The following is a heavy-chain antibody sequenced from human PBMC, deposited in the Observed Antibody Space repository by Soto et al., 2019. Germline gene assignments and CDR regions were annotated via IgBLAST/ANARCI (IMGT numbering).Heavy chain of an antibody. Sequence: VRLVESGGGLVQPGGSLRLSCAASGFIFSTYEMNWVRQAPGKGLEWVSYIPSGGDYIRYADSVKGRFTASSDDTLNSLFLQMGSLRAEDTAVYFCAGHTSTSITWGQGTLVIVSS. J-gene: IGHJ5*02. V-gene: IGHV3-48*03. CDR3: AGHTSTSIT. CDR1: GFIFSTYE. CDR2: IPSGGDYI. D-gene: IGHD6-6*01.